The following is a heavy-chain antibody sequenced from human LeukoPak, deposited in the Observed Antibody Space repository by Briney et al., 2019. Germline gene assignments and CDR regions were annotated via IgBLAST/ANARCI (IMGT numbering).Heavy chain of an antibody. D-gene: IGHD1-26*01. V-gene: IGHV4-30-2*01. CDR2: IYHSGST. Sequence: SETLSLTCAVSGGSISSCGYYWSWIRQPPGKGLKWIGYIYHSGSTYYNPSLKSRVTISVDRSKNQFSLKLSSVTAADTAVYYCARMGGGYAFDIWGQGTMVTVSS. CDR3: ARMGGGYAFDI. CDR1: GGSISSCGYY. J-gene: IGHJ3*02.